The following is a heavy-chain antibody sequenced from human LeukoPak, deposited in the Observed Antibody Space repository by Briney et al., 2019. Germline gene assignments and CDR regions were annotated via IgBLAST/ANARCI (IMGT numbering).Heavy chain of an antibody. CDR3: ARRTYGDYGVNAFDI. CDR1: GFTFSSYS. D-gene: IGHD4-17*01. Sequence: GGSLRLSCAASGFTFSSYSMNWVRQAPGKGLEWVSSISSSSSTIYYADSVKGRFTISRDNAKNSLYLQMNSLRAEDTAVYYCARRTYGDYGVNAFDIWGQGTMVTVSS. CDR2: ISSSSSTI. J-gene: IGHJ3*02. V-gene: IGHV3-48*01.